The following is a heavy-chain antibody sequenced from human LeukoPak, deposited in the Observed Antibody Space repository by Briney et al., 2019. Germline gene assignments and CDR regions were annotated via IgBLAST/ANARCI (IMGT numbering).Heavy chain of an antibody. Sequence: ASVKVSCKASVYTFTGSYMRWVRQAPGQGLEWMGWINSNSGDTNYAQKFQGRVTMTRDTSISTAYMALSRLRSDDTAVYYCAREPHYDLLTGYALGYLDLWGRGTLLTVSS. CDR2: INSNSGDT. CDR3: AREPHYDLLTGYALGYLDL. V-gene: IGHV1-2*02. J-gene: IGHJ2*01. CDR1: VYTFTGSY. D-gene: IGHD3-9*01.